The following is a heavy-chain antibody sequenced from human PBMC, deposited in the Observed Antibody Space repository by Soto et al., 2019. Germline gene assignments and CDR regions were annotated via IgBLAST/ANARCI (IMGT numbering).Heavy chain of an antibody. Sequence: SETLSLTCAVYGGSFSGYYWSWIRQPPGKGLEWIGEINHSGSTNYNPSLKSRVTISVDTSENQFSLKLSSVTAADTAVYYCARHSARWPFDYWGQGTLVTVSS. CDR1: GGSFSGYY. CDR2: INHSGST. V-gene: IGHV4-34*01. D-gene: IGHD2-15*01. CDR3: ARHSARWPFDY. J-gene: IGHJ4*02.